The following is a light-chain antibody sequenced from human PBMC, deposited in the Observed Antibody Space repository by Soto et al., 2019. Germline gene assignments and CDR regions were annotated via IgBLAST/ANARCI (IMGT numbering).Light chain of an antibody. CDR3: LQDSNYPLT. CDR2: LAS. CDR1: QDIRNA. J-gene: IGKJ3*01. Sequence: IQLTRSPSSLSAAVGDRVTITCRASQDIRNAIGWYQQKPGRAPSLLIYLASYLQTGVPRRFRGSGSGTDFTLTISSLQPEDFCPYYCLQDSNYPLTCGAGTKVDI. V-gene: IGKV1-6*01.